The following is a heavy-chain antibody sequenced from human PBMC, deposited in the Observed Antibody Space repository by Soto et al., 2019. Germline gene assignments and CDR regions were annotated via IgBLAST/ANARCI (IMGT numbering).Heavy chain of an antibody. V-gene: IGHV3-30*18. CDR1: GFTFSSYA. CDR2: LSYDVSNK. D-gene: IGHD1-26*01. CDR3: AKGSPSGTYYFDY. Sequence: VQLVESGGGVVQPGTSLRLSCAASGFTFSSYAMHWVRQAPGKGLEWVAALSYDVSNKYYADSVKGRFTISRDNSKNTLYLQMNSLRAEDTAVYYCAKGSPSGTYYFDYWGQGALVTVSS. J-gene: IGHJ4*02.